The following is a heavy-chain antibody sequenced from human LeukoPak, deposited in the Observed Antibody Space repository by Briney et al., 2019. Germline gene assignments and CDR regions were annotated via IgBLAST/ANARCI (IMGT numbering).Heavy chain of an antibody. Sequence: GGSLRLSCAASGFTFDDYAMHWVRQAPGKGLEWVSGISWNSGSIGYADSVKGRFTISRDNAKSTLYLEMKSLRAEDTALYYCAKGGPTGDLASPGRDWWGQGTLVTVSS. J-gene: IGHJ4*02. CDR3: AKGGPTGDLASPGRDW. CDR2: ISWNSGSI. V-gene: IGHV3-9*01. D-gene: IGHD7-27*01. CDR1: GFTFDDYA.